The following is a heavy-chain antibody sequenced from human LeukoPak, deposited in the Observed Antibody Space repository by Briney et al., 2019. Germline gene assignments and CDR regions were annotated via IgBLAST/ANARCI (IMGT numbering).Heavy chain of an antibody. V-gene: IGHV3-23*01. CDR2: LGASGSST. CDR3: ARARWTGGHYFDY. D-gene: IGHD3/OR15-3a*01. Sequence: EAGGSLRLSCVASGFTFSNYAMSWVRQAPGKGLEWVSTLGASGSSTYYADSVKGRFTISRDNSKNTLYLQMNSLRPEDTALYYCARARWTGGHYFDYWGQGTLVTVSS. CDR1: GFTFSNYA. J-gene: IGHJ4*02.